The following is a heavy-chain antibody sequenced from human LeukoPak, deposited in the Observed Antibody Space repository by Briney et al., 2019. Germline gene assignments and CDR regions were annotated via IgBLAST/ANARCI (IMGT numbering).Heavy chain of an antibody. J-gene: IGHJ4*02. CDR1: GSTFISCG. D-gene: IGHD5-24*01. V-gene: IGHV3-33*08. CDR2: IWDDGTNK. CDR3: ARGRDGYNWIDY. Sequence: GGSLRLSCAASGSTFISCGMHWVRQAPGKGLEGVAVIWDDGTNKYYADSVTGRFTISRDNSKNTLYLKMNRLRAEDTAVYYCARGRDGYNWIDYWGQGTLVTVSS.